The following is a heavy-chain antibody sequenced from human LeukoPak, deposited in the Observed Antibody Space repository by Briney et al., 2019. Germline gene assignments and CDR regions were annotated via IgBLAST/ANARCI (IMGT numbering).Heavy chain of an antibody. V-gene: IGHV3-21*01. CDR2: ISSSSSYI. J-gene: IGHJ4*02. CDR3: ARAWEVTMVRGVIASDFDY. CDR1: GFTFSSYS. D-gene: IGHD3-10*01. Sequence: GGSLRLSCAASGFTFSSYSMNWVRQAPGKGLEWVSSISSSSSYIYYADSVKGRFTISRDNAKNSLYLQMNSLRAEDTAVYYCARAWEVTMVRGVIASDFDYWGQGTLVTVSS.